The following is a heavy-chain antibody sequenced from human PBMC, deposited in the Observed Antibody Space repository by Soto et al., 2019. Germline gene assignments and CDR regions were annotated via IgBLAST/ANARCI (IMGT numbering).Heavy chain of an antibody. V-gene: IGHV4-31*03. CDR1: GGSISSGGYY. J-gene: IGHJ4*02. Sequence: SETLSLTCTVSGGSISSGGYYWSWTRQHPGKGLEWIGYIYYSGSTYYNPSLKSRVTISVDTSKNQFSLKLSSVTAADTAVYYCARGGYYYDSSGYYPKWGQGTLVTVSS. D-gene: IGHD3-22*01. CDR3: ARGGYYYDSSGYYPK. CDR2: IYYSGST.